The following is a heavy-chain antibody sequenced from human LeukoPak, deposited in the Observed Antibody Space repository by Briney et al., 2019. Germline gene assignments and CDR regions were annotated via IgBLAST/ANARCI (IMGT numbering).Heavy chain of an antibody. CDR3: ARFFLAVDILTGYGYFDY. J-gene: IGHJ4*02. Sequence: PSQTLSLTCTVSGGSISSGSYYWSWIRQPPGKGLEWIGYIYYSGSTNYNPSLKSRVTISVDTSKNQFSLKLSSVTAADTAVYYCARFFLAVDILTGYGYFDYWGQGTLVTVSS. CDR2: IYYSGST. CDR1: GGSISSGSYY. D-gene: IGHD3-9*01. V-gene: IGHV4-61*01.